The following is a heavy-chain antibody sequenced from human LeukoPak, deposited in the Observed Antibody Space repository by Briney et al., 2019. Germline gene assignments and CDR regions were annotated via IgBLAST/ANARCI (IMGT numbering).Heavy chain of an antibody. Sequence: PSETLSLTCTVSGDSISSYYWSWIRQSPGKGLEWIGWSYHRGSTSYNPSLKSRVTISVDTSKNQFSLKLSSVTAADTAVYYCARHQIGYSYGIHWGQGTLVTVSS. J-gene: IGHJ4*02. V-gene: IGHV4-59*08. CDR2: SYHRGST. D-gene: IGHD5-18*01. CDR3: ARHQIGYSYGIH. CDR1: GDSISSYY.